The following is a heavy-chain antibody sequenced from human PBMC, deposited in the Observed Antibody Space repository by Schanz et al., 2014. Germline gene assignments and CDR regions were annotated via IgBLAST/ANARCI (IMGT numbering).Heavy chain of an antibody. J-gene: IGHJ6*04. D-gene: IGHD2-15*01. V-gene: IGHV3-23*04. CDR3: AKGMGYCSGGTCYDYYYYGLDV. CDR2: ISGSGGST. CDR1: GFTFSTYA. Sequence: EVQLVESGGGLVKPGGSLRLSCAASGFTFSTYAMSWVRQAPGKGLEWVSAISGSGGSTYYADSVKGRFTISRDNSENTLYLQMNSLSADDTAVFYCAKGMGYCSGGTCYDYYYYGLDVWGKGTTVTVSS.